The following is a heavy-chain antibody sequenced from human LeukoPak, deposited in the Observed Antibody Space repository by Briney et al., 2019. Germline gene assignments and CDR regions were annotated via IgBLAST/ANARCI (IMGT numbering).Heavy chain of an antibody. D-gene: IGHD3-22*01. J-gene: IGHJ4*02. V-gene: IGHV1-18*01. CDR3: ARESLNYYDSSGYYYSY. CDR1: GYTFTSYG. Sequence: ASVKVSCKASGYTFTSYGISWVRQAPGQGLEWMGWISADNGNTNYAQKLQGRVTMTRDTSTSTVYMELSSLRSEDTAVYYCARESLNYYDSSGYYYSYWGQGTLVTVSS. CDR2: ISADNGNT.